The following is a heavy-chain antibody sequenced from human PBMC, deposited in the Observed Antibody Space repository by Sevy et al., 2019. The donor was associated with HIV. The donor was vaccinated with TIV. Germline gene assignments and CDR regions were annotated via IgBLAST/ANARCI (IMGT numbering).Heavy chain of an antibody. CDR1: GFTFSKYS. D-gene: IGHD2-8*01. CDR2: FSFGCGRI. CDR3: AREGCTKPHDY. Sequence: GGSLRLSCEASGFTFSKYSMSSVRQAPGKGLEWVSTFSFGCGRINYADSVKGRFTISRDDSKNTLYLQMNSLRAEDTAVYYCAREGCTKPHDYWGQGTLVTVSS. J-gene: IGHJ4*02. V-gene: IGHV3-23*01.